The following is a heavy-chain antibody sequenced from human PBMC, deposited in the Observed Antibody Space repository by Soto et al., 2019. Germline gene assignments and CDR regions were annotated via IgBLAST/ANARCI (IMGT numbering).Heavy chain of an antibody. CDR2: IDPSDSYT. CDR1: GYSFTSYW. J-gene: IGHJ4*02. Sequence: ESLKISCKGSGYSFTSYWISWVRQMPGKGLEWMGRIDPSDSYTNYSPSFQGHVTISADKSISTAYLQWSSLKASDTAMYYCARRDIDAAMAFDYWGQGSLVTGSS. CDR3: ARRDIDAAMAFDY. V-gene: IGHV5-10-1*01. D-gene: IGHD5-18*01.